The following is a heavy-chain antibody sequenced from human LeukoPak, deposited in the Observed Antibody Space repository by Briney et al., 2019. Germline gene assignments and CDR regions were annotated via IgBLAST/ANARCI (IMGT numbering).Heavy chain of an antibody. CDR2: INHSGKT. D-gene: IGHD3-9*01. J-gene: IGHJ4*02. V-gene: IGHV4-38-2*02. CDR1: SYSISSDYY. Sequence: SETLSLTCTVSSYSISSDYYWGWIRPPPGKGLEWIASINHSGKTYYNPSLKSRVTISVGTSKNQFSLKLTSVTAADTAVYYCGRDRPTGYYDYWGQGILVTVSS. CDR3: GRDRPTGYYDY.